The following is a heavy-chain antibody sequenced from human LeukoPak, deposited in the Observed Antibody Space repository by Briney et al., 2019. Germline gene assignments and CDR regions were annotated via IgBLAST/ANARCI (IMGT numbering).Heavy chain of an antibody. J-gene: IGHJ4*02. CDR1: SIRFADHW. CDR3: VASRWSGALDF. D-gene: IGHD3-3*01. Sequence: PGGSLTLSCVGSSIRFADHWMLWVRQVPGEPPAWVARSDRDGVVREYADSVKGRFTIPRDNARNTIHLEMNRLKVEDTAIYYCVASRWSGALDFWGQGSLVTVSS. CDR2: SDRDGVVR. V-gene: IGHV3-74*01.